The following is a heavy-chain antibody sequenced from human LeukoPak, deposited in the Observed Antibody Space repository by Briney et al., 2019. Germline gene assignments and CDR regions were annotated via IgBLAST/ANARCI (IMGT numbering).Heavy chain of an antibody. CDR1: GFTVSNNY. J-gene: IGHJ4*02. D-gene: IGHD1-26*01. CDR2: IYSAGGT. CDR3: ASGSSLGQVDY. Sequence: GGSLRLSCAASGFTVSNNYMTWVRQAPGKGLEWVSLIYSAGGTLYADSVKGRFTISRDNSKNTLYPQMNSLRTEDTAVYYCASGSSLGQVDYWGQGTLVTVSS. V-gene: IGHV3-66*02.